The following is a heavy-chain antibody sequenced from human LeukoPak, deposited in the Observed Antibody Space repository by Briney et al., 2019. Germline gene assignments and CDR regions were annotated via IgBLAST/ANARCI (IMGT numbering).Heavy chain of an antibody. Sequence: GESLKISCQTSGYTFTSHWIGWVRQMPGKSLECMGIIYPGDSDTRYSPSFQGQVTISADKSISTAFLQWSSLKASDTAMYYCARLRDSRWFDPWGQGTLVTVSS. J-gene: IGHJ5*02. D-gene: IGHD5-24*01. V-gene: IGHV5-51*01. CDR3: ARLRDSRWFDP. CDR1: GYTFTSHW. CDR2: IYPGDSDT.